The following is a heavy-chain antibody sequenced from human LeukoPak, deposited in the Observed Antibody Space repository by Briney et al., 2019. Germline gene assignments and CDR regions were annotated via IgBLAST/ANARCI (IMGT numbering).Heavy chain of an antibody. CDR2: MNPNSGNT. D-gene: IGHD3-10*01. CDR3: ARMPGMVRGVISYYYYYMDV. CDR1: GYTFTSYG. J-gene: IGHJ6*03. Sequence: GASVKVSCKASGYTFTSYGISWVRQAPGQGLEWMGWMNPNSGNTGYAQKFQGRVTITRNTSISTAYMELSSLRSEDTAVYYCARMPGMVRGVISYYYYYMDVWGKGTTVTVSS. V-gene: IGHV1-8*03.